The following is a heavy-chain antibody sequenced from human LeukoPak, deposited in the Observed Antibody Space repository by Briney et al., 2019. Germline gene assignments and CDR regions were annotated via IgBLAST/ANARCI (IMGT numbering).Heavy chain of an antibody. CDR2: IYYSGST. CDR1: GGSISSSSYY. J-gene: IGHJ6*03. D-gene: IGHD5-18*01. CDR3: ARTEESGYSYRYFGYYYYMDV. Sequence: SETLSLTCTVSGGSISSSSYYWGWIRQPPGKGLEWIGYIYYSGSTHYNPSLKSRVTISVDTSKNQFSLKLSSVTAADTAVYYCARTEESGYSYRYFGYYYYMDVWGKGTTVTVSS. V-gene: IGHV4-61*05.